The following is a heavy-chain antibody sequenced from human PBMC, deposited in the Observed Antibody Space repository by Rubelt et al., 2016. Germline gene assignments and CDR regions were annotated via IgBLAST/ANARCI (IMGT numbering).Heavy chain of an antibody. CDR1: GGSISSSSYY. Sequence: QLQLQESGPGLVKPSETLSLTCTVSGGSISSSSYYWGWIRQPAGKGLEWIGRIYTSGSTNYNPSLKSRVTMSVETSKNRFSLKLSSVTAADTAVYYCARGDPDRGSRTVTLDYWGQGTLVTVSS. J-gene: IGHJ4*02. CDR2: IYTSGST. D-gene: IGHD4-17*01. CDR3: ARGDPDRGSRTVTLDY. V-gene: IGHV4-61*02.